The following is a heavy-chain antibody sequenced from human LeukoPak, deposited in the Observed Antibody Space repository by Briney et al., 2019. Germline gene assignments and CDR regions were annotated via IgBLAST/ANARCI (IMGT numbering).Heavy chain of an antibody. Sequence: GASVKVSCKASGGTFSSYAISWVRQAPGQGLEWMGGIIPIFGTANYAQKFQGRVTITADESTSTAYMELSSLRSEDTAVYYCARDLGVDDQQKYNWFDPWGQGTLVTVSS. CDR1: GGTFSSYA. D-gene: IGHD5-12*01. V-gene: IGHV1-69*13. J-gene: IGHJ5*02. CDR3: ARDLGVDDQQKYNWFDP. CDR2: IIPIFGTA.